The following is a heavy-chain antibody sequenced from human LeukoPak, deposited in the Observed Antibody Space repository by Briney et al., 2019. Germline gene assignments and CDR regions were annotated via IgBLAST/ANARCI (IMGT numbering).Heavy chain of an antibody. CDR3: ARPSEPYYYSYGMDV. V-gene: IGHV1-46*01. CDR1: GYTFTSYY. J-gene: IGHJ6*02. CDR2: INPSGGST. Sequence: GASVKVSCKASGYTFTSYYMHWVRQAPGQGLEWMGIINPSGGSTSYAQKFQGRVTMTRDTSTSTVYMELSSLRSEDTAVYYCARPSEPYYYSYGMDVWGQGTTVTVSS.